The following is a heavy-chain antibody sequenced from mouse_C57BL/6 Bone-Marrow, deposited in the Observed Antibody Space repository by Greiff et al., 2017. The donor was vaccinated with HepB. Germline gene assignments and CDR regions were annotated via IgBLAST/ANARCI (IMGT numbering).Heavy chain of an antibody. D-gene: IGHD1-1*01. Sequence: QVQLKQPGAELVKPGASVKLSCKASGYTFASYWMHWVKQRPGQGLEWIGMIHPNSGSTNYNEKFKSKATLTVDKSSSTAYMQLSSLTSEDSAVYYCARLEGTTVVATRAWFAYWGQGTLVTVSA. J-gene: IGHJ3*01. CDR1: GYTFASYW. CDR3: ARLEGTTVVATRAWFAY. V-gene: IGHV1-64*01. CDR2: IHPNSGST.